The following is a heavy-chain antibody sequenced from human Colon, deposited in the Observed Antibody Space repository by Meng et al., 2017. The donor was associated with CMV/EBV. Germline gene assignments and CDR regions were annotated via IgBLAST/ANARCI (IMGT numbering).Heavy chain of an antibody. J-gene: IGHJ4*02. V-gene: IGHV3-21*01. CDR3: ARAGGAVTGKGGFDS. D-gene: IGHD6-19*01. Sequence: KWDVQAQGKGREWVSSITSTSAYIHYADSVKGRYTSSRDNVNNSRYLQMDSLRVEDTAGYYCARAGGAVTGKGGFDSWGQGTLVTVSS. CDR2: ITSTSAYI.